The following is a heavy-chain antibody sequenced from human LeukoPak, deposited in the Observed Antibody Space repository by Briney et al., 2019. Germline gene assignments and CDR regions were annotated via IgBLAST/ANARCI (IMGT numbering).Heavy chain of an antibody. Sequence: PSETLSLTCTVSGGSISSSSYYWGWIRQPPGKGLEWIGSIYYSGSTYYNPSLKRRVTISVDTSKNQFSLKLSSVTAADTAVYYCARDPSQPHWPFDYWGQGTLVTVSS. CDR2: IYYSGST. CDR3: ARDPSQPHWPFDY. CDR1: GGSISSSSYY. D-gene: IGHD1-1*01. V-gene: IGHV4-39*07. J-gene: IGHJ4*02.